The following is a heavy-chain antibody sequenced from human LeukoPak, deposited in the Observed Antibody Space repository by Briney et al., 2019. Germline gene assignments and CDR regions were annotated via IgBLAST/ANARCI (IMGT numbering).Heavy chain of an antibody. CDR2: INHSGST. D-gene: IGHD3-10*01. CDR3: AREDSYYYGSGSYSILDY. CDR1: GGSSSGYY. V-gene: IGHV4-34*01. J-gene: IGHJ4*02. Sequence: SETLALTCAVYGGSSSGYYWSWIRQPPGKALEWIGEINHSGSTNYNPSLKSRVTISVDTSKNQFSLKLSSVTAADTAVYYCAREDSYYYGSGSYSILDYWGQGTLVTVSS.